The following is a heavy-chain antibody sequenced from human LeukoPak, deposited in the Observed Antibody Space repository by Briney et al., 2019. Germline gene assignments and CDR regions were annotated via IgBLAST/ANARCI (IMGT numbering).Heavy chain of an antibody. V-gene: IGHV4-34*01. Sequence: PSETLSLTCAVYGGSFSGYYWSWIRQPPGKGLEWIGEINHSGSTNYNPSLKSRVTISVDTSKNQFSLKLSSVTAADTAVYYCARGGRGYCSGGSCYLYNWFDPWGQGTLVTVSS. CDR1: GGSFSGYY. CDR3: ARGGRGYCSGGSCYLYNWFDP. CDR2: INHSGST. D-gene: IGHD2-15*01. J-gene: IGHJ5*02.